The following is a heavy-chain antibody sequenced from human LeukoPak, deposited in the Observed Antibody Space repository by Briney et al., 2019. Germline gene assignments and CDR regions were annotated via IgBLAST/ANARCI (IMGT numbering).Heavy chain of an antibody. CDR2: IYYSGST. CDR3: ARLDSSGYWDYYYYMDV. Sequence: SETLSLTCTVSGGSISSYYWSWIRQPPGKGLEWTGYIYYSGSTNYNPSLKSRVTISVDTSKNQFSLKLSSVTAADTAVYYCARLDSSGYWDYYYYMDVWGKGTTVTISS. CDR1: GGSISSYY. D-gene: IGHD3-22*01. V-gene: IGHV4-59*01. J-gene: IGHJ6*03.